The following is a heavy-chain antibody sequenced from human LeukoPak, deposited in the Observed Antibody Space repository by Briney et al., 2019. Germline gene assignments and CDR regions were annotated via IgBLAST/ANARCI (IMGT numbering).Heavy chain of an antibody. CDR2: INPNSGGT. J-gene: IGHJ4*02. V-gene: IGHV1-2*02. Sequence: ASVKFSCKASGYTFTGYYMHWVRQAPGQGLEWMGWINPNSGGTNYAQKFQGRVTMTRDTSISKAYMELSRLRSDDTAVYYCARDHSSCWYDYWGQGSLVTVSS. CDR1: GYTFTGYY. D-gene: IGHD6-19*01. CDR3: ARDHSSCWYDY.